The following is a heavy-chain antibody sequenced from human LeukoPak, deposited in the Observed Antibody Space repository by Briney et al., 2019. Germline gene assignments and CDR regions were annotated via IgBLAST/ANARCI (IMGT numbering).Heavy chain of an antibody. J-gene: IGHJ4*02. CDR1: TYIFTGYQ. V-gene: IGHV1-2*02. Sequence: ASVTVSCKASTYIFTGYQIHWVRQAPGEGLEWMGWINPKSGDTNYAQNFRDRVTVTRDSSVSTVYMELNSLRSDDTALYYCAREGRWESGYKFGSGTSALDFWGQGTLVSVSS. D-gene: IGHD3-10*01. CDR2: INPKSGDT. CDR3: AREGRWESGYKFGSGTSALDF.